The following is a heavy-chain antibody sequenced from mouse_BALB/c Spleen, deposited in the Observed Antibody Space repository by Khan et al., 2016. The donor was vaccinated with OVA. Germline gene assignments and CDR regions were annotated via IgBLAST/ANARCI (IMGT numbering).Heavy chain of an antibody. V-gene: IGHV1-63*01. J-gene: IGHJ1*01. CDR1: GYTFTNYW. CDR3: ARWATWYFDV. Sequence: QVQLQQSGPELVRPGTSVKISCKASGYTFTNYWLGWVKQRPGHGLDWIGDFYPGGGYTNYNEKSKGKATLTADTSSSSAYMQFISLTSEDSAVYFCARWATWYFDVWGAGTTVTVSS. CDR2: FYPGGGYT. D-gene: IGHD3-1*01.